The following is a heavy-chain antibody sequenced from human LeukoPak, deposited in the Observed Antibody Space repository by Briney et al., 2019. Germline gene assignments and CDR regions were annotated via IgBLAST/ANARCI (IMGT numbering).Heavy chain of an antibody. CDR2: IRYDGSNK. D-gene: IGHD3-3*01. J-gene: IGHJ4*02. CDR3: AALGHYDFWSGYYTDY. Sequence: PGGSLRLSCAASGFTFSSYGMHWVPQAPGKGLEGVAFIRYDGSNKYYADSVKGRFTISRDNSKNTLYLQMNSLRAEDTAVYYCAALGHYDFWSGYYTDYWGQGTLVTVSS. V-gene: IGHV3-30*02. CDR1: GFTFSSYG.